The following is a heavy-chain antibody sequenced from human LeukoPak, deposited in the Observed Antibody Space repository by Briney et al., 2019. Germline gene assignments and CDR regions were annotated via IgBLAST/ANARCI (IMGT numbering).Heavy chain of an antibody. CDR2: ISSSTTDI. CDR1: GFSFSSYT. D-gene: IGHD6-19*01. J-gene: IGHJ6*02. Sequence: PGGSLRLSCAASGFSFSSYTMTWVRQAPGKGLEWVSVISSSTTDIYYADSVKGRFTISRDNPKNSLYLQMNSLRAEDTAVYYCASLYSSGWSYYYGMDVWGQGTTVTVSS. CDR3: ASLYSSGWSYYYGMDV. V-gene: IGHV3-21*01.